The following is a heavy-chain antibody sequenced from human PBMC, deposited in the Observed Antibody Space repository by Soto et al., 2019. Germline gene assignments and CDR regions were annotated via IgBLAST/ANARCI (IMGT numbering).Heavy chain of an antibody. Sequence: GGSLRLSCAASGFTFIRYAMSWVRQAPGKGLEWVSAISGSGGSTYYADSVKGRFTISRDNSKNTLYLQMNSLRAEDTAVYYCAKDAGYCSGGSCPPRWFDPWGQGTLVTVSS. V-gene: IGHV3-23*01. CDR1: GFTFIRYA. D-gene: IGHD2-15*01. CDR3: AKDAGYCSGGSCPPRWFDP. J-gene: IGHJ5*02. CDR2: ISGSGGST.